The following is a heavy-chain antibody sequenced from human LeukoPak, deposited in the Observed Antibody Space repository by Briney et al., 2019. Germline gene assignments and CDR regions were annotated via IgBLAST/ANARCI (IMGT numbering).Heavy chain of an antibody. CDR1: GGSFSGYY. V-gene: IGHV4-34*01. J-gene: IGHJ1*01. CDR2: INHSGST. Sequence: SETLSLTCAVYGGSFSGYYWSWIRQPPGKGLEWIGEINHSGSTNYNPSLKSRVTISVDTSKNQFSLKLSSVTAADTAVYYCARRIAVAGTGRYFQHWGQGTLVTVSS. CDR3: ARRIAVAGTGRYFQH. D-gene: IGHD6-19*01.